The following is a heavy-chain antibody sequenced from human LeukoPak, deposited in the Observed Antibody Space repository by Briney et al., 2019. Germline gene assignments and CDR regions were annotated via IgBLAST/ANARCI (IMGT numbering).Heavy chain of an antibody. CDR3: ARRARGYYYGSGSYGGYYYYMDV. J-gene: IGHJ6*03. V-gene: IGHV4-4*07. CDR1: GGSISSYY. Sequence: SETLSLTCTVSGGSISSYYWSWIRQPAGKGLEWIGRIHTSGNTKYNPSLKSRVTMSVDTSKNQFSLKLSSVTAADTAVYYCARRARGYYYGSGSYGGYYYYMDVWGQRDHGHRLL. CDR2: IHTSGNT. D-gene: IGHD3-10*01.